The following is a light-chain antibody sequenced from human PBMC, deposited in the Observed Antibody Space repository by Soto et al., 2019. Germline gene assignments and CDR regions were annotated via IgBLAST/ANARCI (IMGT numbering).Light chain of an antibody. CDR3: QQYNSYPLT. CDR2: DAS. CDR1: QTVRNNY. V-gene: IGKV3-20*01. Sequence: EFVLTQSPGTLSLSAGERATLSCRASQTVRNNYLAWYQQKPGQAPRLLIYDASSRATGIPDRFSGGGSGTDFTLTISRLEPEDFATYYCQQYNSYPLTFGGGTKVDIK. J-gene: IGKJ4*01.